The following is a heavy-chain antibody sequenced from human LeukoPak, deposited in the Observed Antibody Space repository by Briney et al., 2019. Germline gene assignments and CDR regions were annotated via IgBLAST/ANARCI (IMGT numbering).Heavy chain of an antibody. Sequence: SETLSLTCAVYGGSFSGYYCSWIRQPPGKGLEWIGEINHSGSTNYNPSLKSRVTISVDTSKNQFSLKLSSVTAADTAVYYCARPSFMAYYYGMDVWGQGTTVTVSS. CDR2: INHSGST. J-gene: IGHJ6*02. CDR1: GGSFSGYY. D-gene: IGHD3-10*01. CDR3: ARPSFMAYYYGMDV. V-gene: IGHV4-34*01.